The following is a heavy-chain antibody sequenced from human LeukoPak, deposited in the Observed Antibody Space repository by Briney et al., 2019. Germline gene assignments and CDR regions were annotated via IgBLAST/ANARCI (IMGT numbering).Heavy chain of an antibody. J-gene: IGHJ4*02. V-gene: IGHV3-23*01. CDR2: ISGSGGST. Sequence: ETLSLTCAVSGYSISSGYYWGWIRQPPGKGLEWVSAISGSGGSTYYADSVKGRFTISRDNSKNTLYLQMNSLRAGDTAVYYCAKEGDYWGQGTLVTVSS. CDR3: AKEGDY. CDR1: GYSISSGYY.